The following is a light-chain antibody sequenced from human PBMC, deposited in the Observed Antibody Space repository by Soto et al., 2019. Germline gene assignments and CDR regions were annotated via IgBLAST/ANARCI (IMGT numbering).Light chain of an antibody. V-gene: IGLV2-14*03. CDR2: DVS. J-gene: IGLJ1*01. CDR3: GSYTSSNTEV. CDR1: SSDVGAYNY. Sequence: QSVLTQPASVSGSPGQSITISCTGTSSDVGAYNYVSWYQHHPGKAPKLIIYDVSDRPSGVSNRFSASKSGSTASLTISGLQAEDEADYYCGSYTSSNTEVFGTGTKVTVL.